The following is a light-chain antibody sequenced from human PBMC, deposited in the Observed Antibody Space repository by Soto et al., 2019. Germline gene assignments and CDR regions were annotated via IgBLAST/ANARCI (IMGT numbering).Light chain of an antibody. CDR1: QDISNY. J-gene: IGKJ4*01. Sequence: DIQMTQSPSSLSASVGDRVTITCQASQDISNYLNWYQQKPGKAPKLLIYDASVLEAGVPSRFSGGGSGTHFTLTISSLQAEDVATYYCQQFDNLPLTFGGGTKVEIK. V-gene: IGKV1-33*01. CDR2: DAS. CDR3: QQFDNLPLT.